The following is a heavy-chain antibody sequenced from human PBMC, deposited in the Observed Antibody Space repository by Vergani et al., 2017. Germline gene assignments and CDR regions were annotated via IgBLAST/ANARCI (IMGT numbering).Heavy chain of an antibody. CDR2: FDPEDGET. J-gene: IGHJ4*02. CDR3: ARDVRDRSSRQAQRTQNRYYFDY. D-gene: IGHD3-22*01. CDR1: GYTLTELS. Sequence: QVQLVQSGAEVKKPGASVKVSCKVSGYTLTELSMHWVRQAPGKGLEWMGGFDPEDGETMYAQKFQGRVTMTTDTSTSTAYMELRSLRSDDTAVYYCARDVRDRSSRQAQRTQNRYYFDYWGQGTLVTVSS. V-gene: IGHV1-24*01.